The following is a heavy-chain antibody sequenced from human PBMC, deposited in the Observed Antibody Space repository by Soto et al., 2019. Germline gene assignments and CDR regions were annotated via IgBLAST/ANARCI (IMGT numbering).Heavy chain of an antibody. J-gene: IGHJ4*02. CDR2: IWYDGSNK. V-gene: IGHV3-33*08. CDR3: AREVPDY. Sequence: GGSLRLSCAASGFTFSSFVMHWVRQAPGKGLEWVAVIWYDGSNKYYADSVKGRFTISRDNSKNTLYLQMNSLRAEDTAVYYCAREVPDYWGQGTLVTVSS. D-gene: IGHD3-10*01. CDR1: GFTFSSFV.